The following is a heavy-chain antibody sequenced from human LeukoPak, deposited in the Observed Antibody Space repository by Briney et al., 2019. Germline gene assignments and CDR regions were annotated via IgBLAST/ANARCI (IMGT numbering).Heavy chain of an antibody. Sequence: GESLKISCKGSGYSFTSHWIDWVRQMPGKGLEWMGIIYPGDSDTRYSPSFQGQVTISADKSISTAYLQWSSLKASDTAMYYCARRYYYGSGSYPYYFDYWGQGTLVTVSS. D-gene: IGHD3-10*01. CDR3: ARRYYYGSGSYPYYFDY. V-gene: IGHV5-51*01. CDR1: GYSFTSHW. CDR2: IYPGDSDT. J-gene: IGHJ4*02.